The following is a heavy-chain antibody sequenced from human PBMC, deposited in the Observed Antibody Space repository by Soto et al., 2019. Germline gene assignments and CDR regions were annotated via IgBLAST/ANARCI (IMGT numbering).Heavy chain of an antibody. CDR3: ARHSYDFWTIDYYYYGMDV. D-gene: IGHD3-3*01. CDR1: GYSFTSYW. Sequence: GESLKISCKGSGYSFTSYWIGWVRQMPGKGLEWMGIIYPGDSDTRYSPSFQGQVTISADKSISTAYLQWSSLKASDTAMYYCARHSYDFWTIDYYYYGMDVRGQGTTVTVTS. V-gene: IGHV5-51*01. J-gene: IGHJ6*02. CDR2: IYPGDSDT.